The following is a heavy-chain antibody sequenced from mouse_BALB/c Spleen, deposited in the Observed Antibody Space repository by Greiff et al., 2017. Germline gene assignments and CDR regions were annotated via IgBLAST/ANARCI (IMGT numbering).Heavy chain of an antibody. D-gene: IGHD2-1*01. Sequence: EVQLQQSGAELVKPRASVKLSCTASGFNIKDTYMHWVQQRPEQGLEWIGRIDPANGNTKYDPKFQGKATITADTSSNTAYLQLSSLTSEDTAVYYCAPVCYGNYWYFDVWGAGTTVTVSS. CDR2: IDPANGNT. CDR3: APVCYGNYWYFDV. CDR1: GFNIKDTY. J-gene: IGHJ1*01. V-gene: IGHV14-3*02.